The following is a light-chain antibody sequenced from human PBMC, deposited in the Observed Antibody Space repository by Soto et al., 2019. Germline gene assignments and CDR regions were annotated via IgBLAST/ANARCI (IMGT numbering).Light chain of an antibody. J-gene: IGKJ1*01. CDR1: QSVSSY. CDR3: QQYNTYART. Sequence: DIQMTQSPSPLSASVGDRVTITCRASQSVSSYLNWYQQKPGKAPNLLIYGASSLQSGVPSRFSGSGSGTDFTLTISSLQPDDFATYHCQQYNTYARTFGPGTKVDIK. CDR2: GAS. V-gene: IGKV1-39*01.